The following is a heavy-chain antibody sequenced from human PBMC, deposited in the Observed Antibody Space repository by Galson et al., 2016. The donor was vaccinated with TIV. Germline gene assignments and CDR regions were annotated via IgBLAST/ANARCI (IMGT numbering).Heavy chain of an antibody. Sequence: SLRLSCAASGFSFSTFGMHWIRQAPGKGLEWVSGISDTGRNTYYTGSVKGRFAISRDNSDETVHLQMNSLRVEDSAMYYCASELFDFWGQGTLVTVSS. CDR2: ISDTGRNT. CDR3: ASELFDF. J-gene: IGHJ4*02. V-gene: IGHV3-30*05. CDR1: GFSFSTFG.